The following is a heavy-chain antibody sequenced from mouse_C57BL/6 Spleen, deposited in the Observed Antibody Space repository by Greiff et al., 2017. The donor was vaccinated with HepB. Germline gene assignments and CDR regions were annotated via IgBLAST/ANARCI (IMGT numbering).Heavy chain of an antibody. J-gene: IGHJ1*03. Sequence: EVKLQESGGGLVKPGGSLKLSCAASGFTFSDYGMHWVRQAPEKGLEWVAYISSGSSTIYYADTVKGRFTISRDNAKNTLFLQMTSLRSEDTAMYYCARYYYVWYFDVWGTGTTVTVSS. CDR2: ISSGSSTI. CDR3: ARYYYVWYFDV. D-gene: IGHD1-1*01. CDR1: GFTFSDYG. V-gene: IGHV5-17*01.